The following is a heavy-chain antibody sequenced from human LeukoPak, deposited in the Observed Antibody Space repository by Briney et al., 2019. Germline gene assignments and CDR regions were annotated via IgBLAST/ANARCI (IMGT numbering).Heavy chain of an antibody. V-gene: IGHV4-61*02. CDR3: ARMNGITMVRGVIYWFDP. D-gene: IGHD3-10*01. CDR1: GGSISSSRNY. J-gene: IGHJ5*02. Sequence: PSETLSLTCTVSGGSISSSRNYWSWIRQPAGKGLEWIGRIYTSGSTNYNPSLKSRVTMSVDTSKNQFSLKLSSVTAADTAVYYCARMNGITMVRGVIYWFDPWGQGTLVTVSS. CDR2: IYTSGST.